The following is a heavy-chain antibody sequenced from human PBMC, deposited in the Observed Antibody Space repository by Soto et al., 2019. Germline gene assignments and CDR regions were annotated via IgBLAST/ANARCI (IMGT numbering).Heavy chain of an antibody. CDR3: AKDLVEATWSYYYGMDV. Sequence: WGSLRLSCASSVFTFSSYAMSCVRHSPGKWLEWVSAISRSGGSTYYADSVKGRFTISRDNSKNTLYLQMNSLGAEDTAVYYCAKDLVEATWSYYYGMDVLGQRTTVNGSS. V-gene: IGHV3-23*01. CDR2: ISRSGGST. J-gene: IGHJ6*01. D-gene: IGHD1-26*01. CDR1: VFTFSSYA.